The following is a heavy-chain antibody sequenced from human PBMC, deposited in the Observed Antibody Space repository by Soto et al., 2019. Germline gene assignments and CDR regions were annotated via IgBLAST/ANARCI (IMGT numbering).Heavy chain of an antibody. CDR2: IYYSGST. D-gene: IGHD4-4*01. V-gene: IGHV4-59*01. CDR1: GGSISSYY. Sequence: SETLSLTCTVSGGSISSYYWSWIRQPPGKGLEWIGYIYYSGSTNYNPSLKSRVTISVDTSKNQFSLKLSSVTAADTAVYYCASMTTVYNWFDPWGQGTLVTVSS. J-gene: IGHJ5*02. CDR3: ASMTTVYNWFDP.